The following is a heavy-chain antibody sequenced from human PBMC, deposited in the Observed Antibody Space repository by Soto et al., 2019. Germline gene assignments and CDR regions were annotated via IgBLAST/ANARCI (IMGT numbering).Heavy chain of an antibody. D-gene: IGHD3-10*01. CDR2: IYYSGST. CDR1: GGSISSGDYY. V-gene: IGHV4-30-4*01. J-gene: IGHJ5*02. Sequence: PSETLSLTCTVSGGSISSGDYYWSWSRQPPGKGLQWIGYIYYSGSTHHNPSTKPRASTSVDTSTNPFSLKLRSVSAAATAVYFCAREDLITMVSRLDPWGQGPLGTAS. CDR3: AREDLITMVSRLDP.